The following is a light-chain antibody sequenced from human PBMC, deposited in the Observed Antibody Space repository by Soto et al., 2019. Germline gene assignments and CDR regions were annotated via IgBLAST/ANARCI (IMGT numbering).Light chain of an antibody. V-gene: IGKV3-15*01. CDR2: AAS. J-gene: IGKJ4*01. CDR1: QSVGSN. Sequence: ETVMTQSPATLSVSPGESATLSCRASQSVGSNLAWYQQKPGQAPRLLIYAASTRATGIPARFSGSGSRTEFTLTISSLQSEDFALYYCQQYKNWPPVTFGGGTKVEIK. CDR3: QQYKNWPPVT.